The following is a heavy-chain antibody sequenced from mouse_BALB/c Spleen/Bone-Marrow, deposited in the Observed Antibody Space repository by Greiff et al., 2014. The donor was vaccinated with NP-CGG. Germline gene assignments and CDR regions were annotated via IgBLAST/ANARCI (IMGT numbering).Heavy chain of an antibody. D-gene: IGHD1-2*01. CDR3: ARITTATGAMDY. Sequence: VQLVESGPGLVAPSRSLSITCTVSGFSLTSYGVHWVRQPPGKGLEWLGVIWADGSTNYNSALMSRLSIRKDNSKSQVFLKMNSLQTDDTAMYYCARITTATGAMDYWGQGTSVTVSS. V-gene: IGHV2-9*02. CDR1: GFSLTSYG. CDR2: IWADGST. J-gene: IGHJ4*01.